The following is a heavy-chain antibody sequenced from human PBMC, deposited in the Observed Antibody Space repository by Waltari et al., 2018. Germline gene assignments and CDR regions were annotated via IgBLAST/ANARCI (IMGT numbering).Heavy chain of an antibody. CDR2: IYHSGST. CDR3: ARDTSKLNWYFDL. V-gene: IGHV4-38-2*02. J-gene: IGHJ2*01. CDR1: GYSISSGYY. Sequence: QVQLQESGPGLVKPSETLSLTCAVSGYSISSGYYWGWIRQPPGKGLGWIGSIYHSGSTYYNPALKSRGTISVDTSKNQVSLKLSSVTAADTAVYYCARDTSKLNWYFDLWGRGTLVTVSS.